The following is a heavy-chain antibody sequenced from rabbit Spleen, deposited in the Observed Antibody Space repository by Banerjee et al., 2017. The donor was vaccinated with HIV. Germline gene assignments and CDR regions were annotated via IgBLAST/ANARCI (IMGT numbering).Heavy chain of an antibody. D-gene: IGHD1-1*01. J-gene: IGHJ6*01. CDR1: GVSFSSSSY. V-gene: IGHV1S40*01. Sequence: QSLEESGGDLVKPGTSLTLTCTASGVSFSSSSYMCWVRQAPGKGLEWIACIDTGSSGFTYFATWAKGRFTCSKTSSTTVTLQMTRLTAADTATYFCARDTSSSFSSYGMDLWGSGTLVTVS. CDR2: IDTGSSGFT. CDR3: ARDTSSSFSSYGMDL.